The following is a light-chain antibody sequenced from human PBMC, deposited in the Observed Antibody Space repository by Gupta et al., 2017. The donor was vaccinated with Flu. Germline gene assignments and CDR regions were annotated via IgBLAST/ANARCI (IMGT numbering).Light chain of an antibody. CDR1: QSVLYSYNNKNY. Sequence: DIVMTQSPDSLAVSLGERATITCKSSQSVLYSYNNKNYLAWYQQKPGQPPKLHIYWASTREAGATDRFSGSSYGIYFTLTSSRRHTEDVTVYYCPQYDSTPLYSFGQRTMLEIK. CDR3: PQYDSTPLYS. J-gene: IGKJ2*03. CDR2: WAS. V-gene: IGKV4-1*01.